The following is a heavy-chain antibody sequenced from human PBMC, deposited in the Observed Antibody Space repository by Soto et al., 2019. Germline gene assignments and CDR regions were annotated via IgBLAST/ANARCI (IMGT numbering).Heavy chain of an antibody. Sequence: QVHLVESGGGVVQPGRSLRLSCATSGFTFSTFSMHWVRQAPGKGLEWVAHISYDGSEKDYADSVKGRFTISRDNSDNTLFLQMNSLTSEDTGVYYCARGTESGDFWGQGTLVTVPS. CDR2: ISYDGSEK. J-gene: IGHJ4*02. CDR1: GFTFSTFS. D-gene: IGHD1-1*01. CDR3: ARGTESGDF. V-gene: IGHV3-30*04.